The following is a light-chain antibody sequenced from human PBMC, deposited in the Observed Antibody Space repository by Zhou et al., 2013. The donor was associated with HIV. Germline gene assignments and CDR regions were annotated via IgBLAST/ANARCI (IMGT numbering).Light chain of an antibody. CDR1: QSLLHSNGYIY. J-gene: IGKJ1*01. CDR2: LGS. V-gene: IGKV2-28*01. Sequence: EIVMTQSPPALSVAPGEAASISCRSSQSLLHSNGYIYVDWYLQKAGQSPQVLIYLGSSRASGVSDRFSGSGSGRDFTLKIKRVEADDVGTYYCMQALQTPRTFGQGTKVEIK. CDR3: MQALQTPRT.